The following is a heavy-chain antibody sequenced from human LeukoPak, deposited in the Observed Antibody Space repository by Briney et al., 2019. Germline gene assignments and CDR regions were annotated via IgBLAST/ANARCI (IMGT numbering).Heavy chain of an antibody. CDR3: ARHKSPSSWYTPHFDY. J-gene: IGHJ4*02. D-gene: IGHD6-13*01. Sequence: PSETLSLTCTVSGYSISSGYYWGWVRQPPGKGLDWIGSLYDSGSSYYNPSLKSRVTVSVDTSKNQFSLKLSSVTAADTAVYYCARHKSPSSWYTPHFDYWGQGTLVTVSS. CDR1: GYSISSGYY. CDR2: LYDSGSS. V-gene: IGHV4-38-2*02.